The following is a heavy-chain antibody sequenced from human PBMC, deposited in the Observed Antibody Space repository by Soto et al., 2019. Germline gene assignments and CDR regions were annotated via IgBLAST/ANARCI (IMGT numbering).Heavy chain of an antibody. CDR1: GFTFSSYG. J-gene: IGHJ4*02. CDR3: VRDAGPLGY. Sequence: HPGGSLRLSCAASGFTFSSYGMHWVRQAPGKGLEWVAVISYDGSNKYYADSVKGRFTISRDNAKNSLFLQMNSLSGEDTAVYYCVRDAGPLGYWGQGTLVTVSS. V-gene: IGHV3-30*03. CDR2: ISYDGSNK. D-gene: IGHD3-16*01.